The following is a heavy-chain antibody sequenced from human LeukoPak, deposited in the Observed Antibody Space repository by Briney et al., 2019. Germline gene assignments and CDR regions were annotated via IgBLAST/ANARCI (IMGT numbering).Heavy chain of an antibody. V-gene: IGHV1-18*01. CDR3: ARLSPTLFLRSSRRKYYFDY. J-gene: IGHJ4*02. Sequence: ASVKVSCKASGYTFTSYGISWVRQAPGQGLEWMGWISAYNGNTNYAQKLQGRVTMTTDTSTSTAYMELRSLRSDDTAVYYCARLSPTLFLRSSRRKYYFDYWGQRTLVTVSS. CDR2: ISAYNGNT. D-gene: IGHD6-13*01. CDR1: GYTFTSYG.